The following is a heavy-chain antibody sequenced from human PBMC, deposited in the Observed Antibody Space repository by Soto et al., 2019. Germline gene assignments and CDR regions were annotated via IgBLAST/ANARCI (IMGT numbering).Heavy chain of an antibody. CDR2: IYYSGST. CDR3: ARSASIWSGYI. CDR1: GGSISSYY. D-gene: IGHD3-3*01. J-gene: IGHJ4*02. V-gene: IGHV4-59*08. Sequence: SETLSLTCTVSGGSISSYYWSWIRQPPGKGLEWIGYIYYSGSTNYNPSLKSRVTMSVDTSKNQFSLKLSSVTAADTAVYYCARSASIWSGYIWGQGTLVTVSS.